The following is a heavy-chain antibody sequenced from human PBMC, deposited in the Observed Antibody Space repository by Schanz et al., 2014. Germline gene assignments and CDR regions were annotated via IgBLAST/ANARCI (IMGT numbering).Heavy chain of an antibody. CDR1: GFTFSSYA. D-gene: IGHD3-22*01. CDR2: ISGGGGSA. V-gene: IGHV3-23*04. CDR3: AKVWGSDYFYPFDY. Sequence: VQLVESGGGLVKPGGSLRLSCAASGFTFSSYAMNWVRLVPGKGLECVSGISGGGGSAYYADSVKGRFTISRDNSKNTLYLQMSSLRAEDTAVYYCAKVWGSDYFYPFDYWGQGTLVTVSS. J-gene: IGHJ4*02.